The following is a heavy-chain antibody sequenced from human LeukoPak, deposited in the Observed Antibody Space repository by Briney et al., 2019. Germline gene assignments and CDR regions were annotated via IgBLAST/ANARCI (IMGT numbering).Heavy chain of an antibody. J-gene: IGHJ4*02. Sequence: ASVKVSCKASGYTFINYSVQWVRQAPGQGLEWMGIINPSRGSTSYPQKFQGRVTMTRDTSTSTVYMELSSLTSEDTAVYYCARTLSPITGGFDYWGQGTLVTVSS. CDR3: ARTLSPITGGFDY. V-gene: IGHV1-46*01. CDR1: GYTFINYS. D-gene: IGHD1-20*01. CDR2: INPSRGST.